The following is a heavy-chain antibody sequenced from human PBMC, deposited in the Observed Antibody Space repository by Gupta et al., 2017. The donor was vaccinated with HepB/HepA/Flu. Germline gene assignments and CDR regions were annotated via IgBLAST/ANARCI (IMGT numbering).Heavy chain of an antibody. V-gene: IGHV3-74*01. J-gene: IGHJ4*02. CDR2: INSDGSST. Sequence: EVRLVESGGGLVQPGGSLRLSCAASGFTFSSYWMHWVRQAPGKGLVWVSRINSDGSSTSYADSVKGRFTISRDNAKNTLYLQMNSLRAEDTAVYYCTRTREGSGWKPWDYWGQGTLVTVSS. D-gene: IGHD6-19*01. CDR1: GFTFSSYW. CDR3: TRTREGSGWKPWDY.